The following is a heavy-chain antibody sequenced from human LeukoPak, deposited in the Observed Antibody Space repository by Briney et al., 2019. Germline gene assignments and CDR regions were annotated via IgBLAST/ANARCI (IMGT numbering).Heavy chain of an antibody. J-gene: IGHJ4*02. CDR3: ARGRGYSGYDVSLPFDY. CDR2: IYSGGST. Sequence: GGSLRLSCAGSRFTVSSKYMSWVRQAPGKGLEWVSVIYSGGSTDYADSVKGRFTMSRDNSKNMLYLQMNSLRVDDTAVYFCARGRGYSGYDVSLPFDYWGQGTLVTVSS. D-gene: IGHD5-12*01. V-gene: IGHV3-66*01. CDR1: RFTVSSKY.